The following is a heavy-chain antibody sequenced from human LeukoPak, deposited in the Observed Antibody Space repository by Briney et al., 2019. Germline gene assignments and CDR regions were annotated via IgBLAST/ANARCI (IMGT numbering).Heavy chain of an antibody. J-gene: IGHJ4*02. Sequence: GGSLRLSCAGSGFTFSSSAMSWVRQAPGKGLEWVSAISNNGGYTYYADSVQGRFTISRDNSKSTLCLQMNSLRAEDTAVYYCAKQLGYCSDGSCYFPYWGQGTLVTVSS. CDR2: ISNNGGYT. CDR1: GFTFSSSA. V-gene: IGHV3-23*01. CDR3: AKQLGYCSDGSCYFPY. D-gene: IGHD2-15*01.